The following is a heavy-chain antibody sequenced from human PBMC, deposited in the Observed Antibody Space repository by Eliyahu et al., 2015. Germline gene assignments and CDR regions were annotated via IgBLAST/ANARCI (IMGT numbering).Heavy chain of an antibody. CDR3: VRGDYGHHEFGMDV. V-gene: IGHV3-72*01. CDR2: IRNKINRYTT. J-gene: IGHJ6*02. Sequence: EVQLVESGGSLVQPGGSLRLSCEASGFTFSDNYMDWVRQAPGQGLEWVARIRNKINRYTTEYAASVKGRFTISRDDSKNSLYLQMNSLKTEDTAIYYCVRGDYGHHEFGMDVWGQGTTVTVSS. CDR1: GFTFSDNY. D-gene: IGHD4/OR15-4a*01.